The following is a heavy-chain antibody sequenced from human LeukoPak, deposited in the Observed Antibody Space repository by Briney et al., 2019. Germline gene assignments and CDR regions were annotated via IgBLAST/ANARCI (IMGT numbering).Heavy chain of an antibody. D-gene: IGHD1-26*01. J-gene: IGHJ5*02. CDR1: RFTFSNYA. CDR2: ISGSGGST. CDR3: AKDYSGSDSGGFDP. V-gene: IGHV3-23*01. Sequence: PGGSLRLSCAASRFTFSNYAMSWVRQAPGKGLEWVSTISGSGGSTYYADSVKGRFTISRDNSKNTVYLQMNSLRAEDTGVYYCAKDYSGSDSGGFDPWGQGTLVTVSS.